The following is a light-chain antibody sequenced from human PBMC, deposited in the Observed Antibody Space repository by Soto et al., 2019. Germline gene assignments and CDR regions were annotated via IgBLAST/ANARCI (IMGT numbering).Light chain of an antibody. CDR3: ATWDNSLNGYV. J-gene: IGLJ1*01. V-gene: IGLV1-44*01. Sequence: QSVLSQPPSVSGTPAQRVTISCSGSSSNIGSDAVNWYQQLPGTAPKLLIYTNNQRPSGVPDRFSGSKSGTSASLAISGLQSEDEADYSCATWDNSLNGYVFGAGTKLTVL. CDR1: SSNIGSDA. CDR2: TNN.